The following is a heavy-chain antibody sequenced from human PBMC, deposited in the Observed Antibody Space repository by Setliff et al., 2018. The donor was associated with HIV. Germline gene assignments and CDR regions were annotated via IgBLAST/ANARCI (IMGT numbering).Heavy chain of an antibody. Sequence: SETLSLTCTVSGGSFTSRSYYWSWIRQPPGKGLEWIGDIFYSGRTNYNPSLKSRVTISLDTSKIQFALKLSSVTTADTAIYYCAGSKGATRPSAEYFQNWGQGTLVTVSS. J-gene: IGHJ1*01. CDR1: GGSFTSRSYY. CDR2: IFYSGRT. D-gene: IGHD1-26*01. CDR3: AGSKGATRPSAEYFQN. V-gene: IGHV4-61*01.